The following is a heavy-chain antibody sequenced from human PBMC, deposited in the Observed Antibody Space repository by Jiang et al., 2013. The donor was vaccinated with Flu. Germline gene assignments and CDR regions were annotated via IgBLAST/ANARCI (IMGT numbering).Heavy chain of an antibody. CDR1: GFTFDDYA. CDR3: AKGRFGESPNGMDV. Sequence: GLVQPGRSLRLSCAASGFTFDDYAMHWVRQAPGKGLEWVSGISWNSGSIGYADSVKGRFTISRDNAKNSLYLQMNSLRAEDTALYYCAKGRFGESPNGMDVWGQGTTVTVSS. V-gene: IGHV3-9*01. CDR2: ISWNSGSI. D-gene: IGHD3-10*01. J-gene: IGHJ6*02.